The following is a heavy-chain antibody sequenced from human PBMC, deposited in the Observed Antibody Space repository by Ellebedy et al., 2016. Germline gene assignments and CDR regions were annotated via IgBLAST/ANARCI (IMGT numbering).Heavy chain of an antibody. D-gene: IGHD4-11*01. V-gene: IGHV2-5*01. CDR1: GFSLTTNQVV. CDR3: AHKSTVHSVDY. CDR2: IYGNDDP. Sequence: SGPTLVKPTQTLTLTCTFSGFSLTTNQVVVGWVRQPPGKALEWLAFIYGNDDPRYSPSLRTRLTITRDSSKNQVILTMTNMDPVDTGTHYCAHKSTVHSVDYWGQGTLVTVSS. J-gene: IGHJ4*02.